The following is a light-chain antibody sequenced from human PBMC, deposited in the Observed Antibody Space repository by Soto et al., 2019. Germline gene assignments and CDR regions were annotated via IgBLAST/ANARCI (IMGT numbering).Light chain of an antibody. Sequence: QSVLTQPPSVSGAPGQRVTISCTGSSSNIGAGYDVHWYQQLPGTAPKLLISGNSNRPSGVPDRFSGSKSGTSASLAITGLQAEYEADYYCQSYDRSLRGVVFGGGTQLTVL. CDR3: QSYDRSLRGVV. CDR1: SSNIGAGYD. J-gene: IGLJ2*01. CDR2: GNS. V-gene: IGLV1-40*01.